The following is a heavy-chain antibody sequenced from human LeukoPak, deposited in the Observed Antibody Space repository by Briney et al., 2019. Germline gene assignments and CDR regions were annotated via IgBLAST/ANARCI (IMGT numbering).Heavy chain of an antibody. CDR1: GFTFDDYG. J-gene: IGHJ4*02. Sequence: PGGSLRLSCAASGFTFDDYGMSWVRQAPGKGLEWVSGINWNGGSTGYADSVKGRFSISRDNAKNSLYLQMNSLRAEDTALYYCARDTGYDLLTAYGYWGQGTLVSVSS. CDR2: INWNGGST. D-gene: IGHD3-9*01. CDR3: ARDTGYDLLTAYGY. V-gene: IGHV3-20*04.